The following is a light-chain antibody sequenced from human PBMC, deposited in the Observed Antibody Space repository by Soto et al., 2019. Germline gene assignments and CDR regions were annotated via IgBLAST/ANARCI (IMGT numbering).Light chain of an antibody. CDR2: EGS. CDR1: SSDVGSYNL. CDR3: CSYAGSYVV. J-gene: IGLJ2*01. Sequence: QSVLTQPASVSGSPGQSITISCTGTSSDVGSYNLVSWYQQHPGKAPKLMIYEGSKRPSGVSNRFSGSKSGSTASLTISGLQAEDEADYYCCSYAGSYVVFGGGTKLTVL. V-gene: IGLV2-23*01.